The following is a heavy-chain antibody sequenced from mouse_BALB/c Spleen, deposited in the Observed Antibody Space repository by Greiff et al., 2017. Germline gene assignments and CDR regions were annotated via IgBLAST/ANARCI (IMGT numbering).Heavy chain of an antibody. Sequence: LVKTGASMKISCKASGYSFTGYYMHWVKQSHGKSLEWIGYISCYNGATSYNQKFKGKATFTVDTSSSTAYMQFNSLTSEDSAVYYCARSSRGKGNAMDYWGQGTSVTVSS. V-gene: IGHV1S34*01. J-gene: IGHJ4*01. CDR2: ISCYNGAT. CDR3: ARSSRGKGNAMDY. D-gene: IGHD1-3*01. CDR1: GYSFTGYY.